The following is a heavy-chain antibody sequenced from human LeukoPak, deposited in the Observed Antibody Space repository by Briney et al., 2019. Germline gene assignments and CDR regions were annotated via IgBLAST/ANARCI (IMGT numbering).Heavy chain of an antibody. J-gene: IGHJ3*02. CDR1: GFTFSSYG. V-gene: IGHV3-33*01. CDR3: ARDRAPFSDDHAFDI. D-gene: IGHD3-3*01. Sequence: PGRSLRLSCAASGFTFSSYGMHWVRQAPGKGLEWVAVIWYDGSNKYYSDSVKGRFTISRDNSKNTLYLQMNSLRAEDTAVYYCARDRAPFSDDHAFDIWGQGTMVTVSS. CDR2: IWYDGSNK.